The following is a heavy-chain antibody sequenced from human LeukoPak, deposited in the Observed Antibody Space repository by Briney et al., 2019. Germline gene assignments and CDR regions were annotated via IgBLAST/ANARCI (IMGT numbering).Heavy chain of an antibody. D-gene: IGHD6-19*01. V-gene: IGHV4-39*07. Sequence: PSETLSLTCTVSGGSISSSSYYWGWIRQPPGKGLEWIGSIYYSGSTYYNPSLKSRVTISVDTSKNQFSLKLSSVTAADTAVYYCARAGPLAVAGFDYWGQGTLVTVS. CDR3: ARAGPLAVAGFDY. J-gene: IGHJ4*02. CDR1: GGSISSSSYY. CDR2: IYYSGST.